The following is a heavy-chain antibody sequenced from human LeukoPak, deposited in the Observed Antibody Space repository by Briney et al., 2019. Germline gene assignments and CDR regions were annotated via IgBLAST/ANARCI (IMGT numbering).Heavy chain of an antibody. V-gene: IGHV3-7*01. D-gene: IGHD5-18*01. CDR2: IKQDGSEK. CDR3: ARDAYDTAMVFFDY. J-gene: IGHJ4*02. CDR1: GFTFSSYW. Sequence: GGSLRLSCAASGFTFSSYWMSWVRQAPGKGLEWVANIKQDGSEKYYVDSVKGRLTISRDNAKNSLYLQMNSLRAEDTAVHYCARDAYDTAMVFFDYWGQGTLVTVSS.